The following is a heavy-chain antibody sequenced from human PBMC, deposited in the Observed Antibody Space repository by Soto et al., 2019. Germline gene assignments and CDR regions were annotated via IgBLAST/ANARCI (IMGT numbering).Heavy chain of an antibody. CDR1: GYTFTNSY. J-gene: IGHJ4*02. Sequence: QVQLVQSGDEVKKAGASVKVSCKASGYTFTNSYMHWVRQAPGQGLEWMGIINPSGGSTTYAQKFQGRIAMTRDTSTRTFFMELSSMRSEETAVYYCARGLGSTPNFDYWGQGTLVTVSS. CDR2: INPSGGST. CDR3: ARGLGSTPNFDY. D-gene: IGHD2-15*01. V-gene: IGHV1-46*01.